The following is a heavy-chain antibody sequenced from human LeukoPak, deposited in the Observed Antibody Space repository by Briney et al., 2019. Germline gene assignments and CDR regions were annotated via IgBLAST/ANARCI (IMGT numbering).Heavy chain of an antibody. D-gene: IGHD2-2*01. J-gene: IGHJ4*02. CDR1: GFTFSSYS. CDR2: ISGSGGRR. CDR3: AKDPGYQVVYCFDY. V-gene: IGHV3-23*01. Sequence: PGGSLRLSCAASGFTFSSYSMSWVRQAPGKGVEWVSGISGSGGRREYAHSVKGRFTISRDNSKNTLYLQMNSLRVEDTAVYYCAKDPGYQVVYCFDYWGQGTLVTVSS.